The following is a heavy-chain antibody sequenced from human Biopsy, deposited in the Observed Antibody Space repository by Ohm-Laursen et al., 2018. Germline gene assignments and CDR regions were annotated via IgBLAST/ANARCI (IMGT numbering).Heavy chain of an antibody. J-gene: IGHJ6*02. CDR1: GFTFTSYG. D-gene: IGHD2-21*01. V-gene: IGHV3-30*03. CDR2: ISYDGSGE. Sequence: SLRLSCAASGFTFTSYGMHWVRQAPGKGLEWVAVISYDGSGEYYADSLQGRFTISRDNAKNSLYLQMNSLRAEDTAVYYCTRLAYYYYYGMDVWGQGTTVTVSS. CDR3: TRLAYYYYYGMDV.